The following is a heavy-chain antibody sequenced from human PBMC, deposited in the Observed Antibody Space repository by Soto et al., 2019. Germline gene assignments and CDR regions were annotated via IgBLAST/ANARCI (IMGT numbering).Heavy chain of an antibody. J-gene: IGHJ4*02. CDR2: IYHSGGT. Sequence: QLHLQESGSGLVKASQTLSLTCAVSGDSISSGGYYWSWIRQPRGKGLEWIGYIYHSGGTYYDPSLKSRVTISVDRSKNQFSLKLSSVTAADTAVYYCARLDGYNSFDYWGQGPLVTVSS. V-gene: IGHV4-30-2*01. CDR3: ARLDGYNSFDY. CDR1: GDSISSGGYY. D-gene: IGHD5-12*01.